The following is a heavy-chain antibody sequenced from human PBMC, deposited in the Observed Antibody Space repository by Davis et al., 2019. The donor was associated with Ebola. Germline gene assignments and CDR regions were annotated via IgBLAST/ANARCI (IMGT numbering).Heavy chain of an antibody. CDR2: IYYSGST. D-gene: IGHD5-12*01. CDR1: GGSISSYY. Sequence: PSETLSLTCTVSGGSISSYYWSWIRQPPGKGLEWIGYIYYSGSTNYNPSLKSRVTISVDTSKNQFSLKLSSVTAADTAVYYCARHGRVRSGYDQEYDYWGQGTLVTVSS. V-gene: IGHV4-59*08. J-gene: IGHJ4*02. CDR3: ARHGRVRSGYDQEYDY.